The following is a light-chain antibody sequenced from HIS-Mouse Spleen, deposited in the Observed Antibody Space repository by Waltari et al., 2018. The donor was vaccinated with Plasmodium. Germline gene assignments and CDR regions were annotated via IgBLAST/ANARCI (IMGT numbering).Light chain of an antibody. CDR1: SSDVGGSNY. V-gene: IGLV2-11*01. J-gene: IGLJ1*01. CDR3: CSYAGSYTYV. Sequence: QSALTQPRSVSGSPGQSVPISCTGTSSDVGGSNYVSWYQQHPGKATKLMIYDVSKRPSGVPDRFSGSKSGNTASLTISGLQAEDEADYYCCSYAGSYTYVFGTGTKVTVL. CDR2: DVS.